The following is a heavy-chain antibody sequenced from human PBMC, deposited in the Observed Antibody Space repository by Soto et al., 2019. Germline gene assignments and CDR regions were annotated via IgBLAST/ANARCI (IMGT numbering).Heavy chain of an antibody. CDR3: ARDRQQLVYYYYGMDV. V-gene: IGHV4-61*01. Sequence: SETLSLTCSISSAYVNSASYYWSWICQPPGKGLEWIGYIYYSGSTNYNPSLKSRVTISVDTSKNQFSLKLSSVTAADTAVYYCARDRQQLVYYYYGMDVWGQGTTVT. D-gene: IGHD6-13*01. J-gene: IGHJ6*02. CDR1: SAYVNSASYY. CDR2: IYYSGST.